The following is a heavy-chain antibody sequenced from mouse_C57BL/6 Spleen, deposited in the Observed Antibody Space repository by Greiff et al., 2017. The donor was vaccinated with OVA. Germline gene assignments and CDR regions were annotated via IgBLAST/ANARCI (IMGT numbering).Heavy chain of an antibody. J-gene: IGHJ3*01. D-gene: IGHD2-5*01. CDR1: GYAFTNYL. CDR3: ARWDSNYVRFAY. Sequence: QVQLQQPGAELVRPGTSVKVSCKASGYAFTNYLIEWVKQRPGQGLEWIGVINPGSGGTNYNEKFKGKATLTADKSSSTAYMQLSSLTSEDSAVYFCARWDSNYVRFAYWGQGTLVTVSA. CDR2: INPGSGGT. V-gene: IGHV1-54*01.